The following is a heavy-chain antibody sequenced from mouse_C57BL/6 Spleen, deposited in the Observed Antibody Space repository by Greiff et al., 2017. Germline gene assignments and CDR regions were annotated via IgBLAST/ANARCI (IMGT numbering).Heavy chain of an antibody. CDR3: ARSPLLDY. Sequence: VQLQQSGPELVKPGASVKISCKASGYAFSSSWMNWVKQRPGKGLEWIGRIYPGDGDTNYTEKFKGKATLTAEKSSSTAYMQLSSLTSEDSAVYFCARSPLLDYWGQGTTLTVSS. CDR1: GYAFSSSW. D-gene: IGHD6-1*01. J-gene: IGHJ2*01. CDR2: IYPGDGDT. V-gene: IGHV1-82*01.